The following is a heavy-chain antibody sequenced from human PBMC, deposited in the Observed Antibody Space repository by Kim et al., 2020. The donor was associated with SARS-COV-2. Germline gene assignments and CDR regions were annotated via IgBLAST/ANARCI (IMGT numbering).Heavy chain of an antibody. D-gene: IGHD6-6*01. V-gene: IGHV4-39*01. CDR3: ARTIAGRPEAFDI. CDR1: GGSISSSNYY. J-gene: IGHJ3*02. CDR2: IYYSGNT. Sequence: SETLSLTCTVSGGSISSSNYYWGWIRQPPGKGLEWIGYIYYSGNTYYNPSLKSRVTVSVDTSKNHFSLKLSSVTAADTAVYYCARTIAGRPEAFDIWGQG.